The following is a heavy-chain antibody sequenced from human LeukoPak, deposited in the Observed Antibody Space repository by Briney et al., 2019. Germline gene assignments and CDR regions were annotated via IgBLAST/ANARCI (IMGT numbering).Heavy chain of an antibody. J-gene: IGHJ4*02. CDR2: ISYDTSNK. V-gene: IGHV3-30-3*01. CDR3: ARGAYDFWSGIDY. Sequence: GGPLRLSCAASGFTFSTYAMHWVRQAPGKGLEWVAVISYDTSNKYYADSVKGRFTISRDNSKNTLYLQMNSLRAEDTAVYYCARGAYDFWSGIDYWGQGTLVTVSS. CDR1: GFTFSTYA. D-gene: IGHD3-3*01.